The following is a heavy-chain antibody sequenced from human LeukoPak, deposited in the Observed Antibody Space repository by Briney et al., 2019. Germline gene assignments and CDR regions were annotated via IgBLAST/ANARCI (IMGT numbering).Heavy chain of an antibody. CDR3: ARDFRSSSWYWLPSHSYPLGGDY. V-gene: IGHV3-7*01. CDR2: IKQDGSEK. Sequence: GGSLRLSCAASGFTFSSYWMSWVRQAPGKGLEWVANIKQDGSEKYYVDSVKGRFTISRDNAKNSLYLQMNSLRAEDTAVYYCARDFRSSSWYWLPSHSYPLGGDYWGQGTLVTVSS. CDR1: GFTFSSYW. J-gene: IGHJ4*02. D-gene: IGHD6-13*01.